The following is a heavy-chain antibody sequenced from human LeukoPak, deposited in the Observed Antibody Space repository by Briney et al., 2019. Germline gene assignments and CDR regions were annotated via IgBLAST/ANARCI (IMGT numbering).Heavy chain of an antibody. V-gene: IGHV3-53*01. Sequence: TGGSLRLSCTVSGFTVSSNSMSWVRQAPGKGLEWVSFIYSDNTHYSDSVKGRFTISRDNSKNTLYLQMNSLRAEDTAVYYCARVLSGRGSLYSYYYYMDVWGKGTTVTISS. D-gene: IGHD3-10*01. CDR3: ARVLSGRGSLYSYYYYMDV. CDR2: IYSDNT. CDR1: GFTVSSNS. J-gene: IGHJ6*03.